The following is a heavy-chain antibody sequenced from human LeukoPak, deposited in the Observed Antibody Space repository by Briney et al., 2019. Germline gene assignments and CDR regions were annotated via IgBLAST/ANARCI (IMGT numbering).Heavy chain of an antibody. CDR2: IRSSSTI. CDR3: ARGPGSKDIVVVVADTGEYYYYGMDV. Sequence: PGGSLRLSCSASGFTLSDYYINSVRQARGRGLELVSSIRSSSTIYNEDPVKGQFTISRNNANNSLYLQMNSLRAEDTAVYYCARGPGSKDIVVVVADTGEYYYYGMDVWGKGTTVTVSS. D-gene: IGHD2-15*01. J-gene: IGHJ6*04. CDR1: GFTLSDYY. V-gene: IGHV3-69-1*01.